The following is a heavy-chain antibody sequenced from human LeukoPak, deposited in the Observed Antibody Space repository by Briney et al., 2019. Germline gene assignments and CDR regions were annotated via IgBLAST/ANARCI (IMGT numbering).Heavy chain of an antibody. CDR3: ARAGSVSGWVDY. CDR2: IIPIFGTA. J-gene: IGHJ4*02. Sequence: ASVKVSCKASGYTFTSYGISWVRQAPGQGLEWMGGIIPIFGTANYAQKFQGRVTITADESTSTAYMELSSLRSEDTAVYYCARAGSVSGWVDYWGQGTLVTVSS. CDR1: GYTFTSYG. V-gene: IGHV1-69*13. D-gene: IGHD6-19*01.